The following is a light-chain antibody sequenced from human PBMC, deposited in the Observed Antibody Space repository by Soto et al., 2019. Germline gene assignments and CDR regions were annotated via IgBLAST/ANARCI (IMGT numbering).Light chain of an antibody. Sequence: EIVLTQSPGTLSLSPGERATLSCRASQSVGSSYLAWYQQKPGQAPRLLIYGASSRTTGIPDRFSGSGSGTDFTLTISRLEPEDFAVYYCQQYGSSPALIFGGGTKVEIK. J-gene: IGKJ4*01. CDR1: QSVGSSY. CDR2: GAS. V-gene: IGKV3-20*01. CDR3: QQYGSSPALI.